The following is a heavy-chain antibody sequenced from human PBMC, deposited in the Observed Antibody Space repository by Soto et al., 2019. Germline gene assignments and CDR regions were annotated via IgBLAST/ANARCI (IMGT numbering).Heavy chain of an antibody. Sequence: SETLSLTCAVYGGSFSGYYWSWIRQPPGKGLEWIGEINHSGSTNYNPSLKSRVTISVDTSKNQFSLKLGSVTAADTAVYYCAGTCITMVRGSTHYGMDVWGQGTTVTVS. D-gene: IGHD3-10*01. V-gene: IGHV4-34*01. CDR1: GGSFSGYY. CDR3: AGTCITMVRGSTHYGMDV. CDR2: INHSGST. J-gene: IGHJ6*02.